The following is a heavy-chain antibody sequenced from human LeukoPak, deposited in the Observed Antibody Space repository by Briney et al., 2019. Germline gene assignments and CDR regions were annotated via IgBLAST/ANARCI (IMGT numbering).Heavy chain of an antibody. V-gene: IGHV1-2*02. CDR3: ARMGSGWYYFDY. CDR1: GYTSTGYN. J-gene: IGHJ4*02. D-gene: IGHD6-19*01. Sequence: ASLWDSCKASGYTSTGYNMHWVPQTPGQRRGWMGWINPNSGGTNYAQKFQGRVTMTRETSLSTAYMDISRLRSDDTAVYYCARMGSGWYYFDYWGQGTLVTVSS. CDR2: INPNSGGT.